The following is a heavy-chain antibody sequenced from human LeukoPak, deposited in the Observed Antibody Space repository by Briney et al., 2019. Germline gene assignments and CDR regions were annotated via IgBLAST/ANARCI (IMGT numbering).Heavy chain of an antibody. CDR3: ARDGGGVSSWVSH. V-gene: IGHV5-10-1*01. D-gene: IGHD2-8*02. Sequence: GESLKISCKGSGYSFSSYWISWVRQVPGKGLEWMGRIDPGDSFTKYRPSLEGRVTISADKSLSTVYLQWSSLKASDTAIYYCARDGGGVSSWVSHWGQGTLVTVSS. CDR1: GYSFSSYW. J-gene: IGHJ4*02. CDR2: IDPGDSFT.